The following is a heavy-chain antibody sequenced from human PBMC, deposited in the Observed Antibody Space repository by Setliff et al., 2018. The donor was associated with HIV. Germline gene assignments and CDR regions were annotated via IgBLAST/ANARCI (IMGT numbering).Heavy chain of an antibody. V-gene: IGHV1-2*02. Sequence: ASVKVSCKASGYTFTGYFIHWVRQAPGQGLEWMGWISPHNGDTNILQRFRGRVTMTTDTSFSTAYMELSGLRSDDTAMYYCARQLSNSLDLWGQGTLVTVSS. J-gene: IGHJ5*02. D-gene: IGHD7-27*01. CDR3: ARQLSNSLDL. CDR1: GYTFTGYF. CDR2: ISPHNGDT.